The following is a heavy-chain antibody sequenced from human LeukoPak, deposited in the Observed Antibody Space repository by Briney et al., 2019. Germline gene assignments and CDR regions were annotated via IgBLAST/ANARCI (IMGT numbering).Heavy chain of an antibody. CDR2: ISSGSSTI. Sequence: PGGSLRLSCAASGFTFSTYSMNWVRQAPGKGLEWVSYISSGSSTIYYADSVKGRFTISRDNSKNTLYLQMNSLRAEDTAVYYCAKGVGDGYNYYFDYWGQGTLVTVSS. CDR3: AKGVGDGYNYYFDY. D-gene: IGHD5-24*01. V-gene: IGHV3-48*01. J-gene: IGHJ4*02. CDR1: GFTFSTYS.